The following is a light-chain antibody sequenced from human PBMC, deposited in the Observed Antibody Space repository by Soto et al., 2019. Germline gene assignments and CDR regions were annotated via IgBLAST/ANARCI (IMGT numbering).Light chain of an antibody. V-gene: IGKV3-11*01. J-gene: IGKJ4*01. CDR2: DAS. CDR3: QQRSNWPPLT. Sequence: EIVLTQSPATLSLSPGERATLSCRASLSVSNYLAWNQQKPGQSPRLLIYDASNRATGIPARFSGSGSGTDFTLTISSLEPEDFAVYYCQQRSNWPPLTFGGGTRVEIK. CDR1: LSVSNY.